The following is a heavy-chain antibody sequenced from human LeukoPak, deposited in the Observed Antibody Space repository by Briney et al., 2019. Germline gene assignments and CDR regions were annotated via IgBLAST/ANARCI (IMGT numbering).Heavy chain of an antibody. CDR1: GYTFTSYY. Sequence: ASVKASCKASGYTFTSYYMHWVRQAPGQGLEWMGIINPSGGSTSYAQKFQGRVTMTRDTSTSTVYMELSSLRSEDTAVYYCASAAVAGGDYFDYWGQGTLVTVSS. CDR3: ASAAVAGGDYFDY. CDR2: INPSGGST. V-gene: IGHV1-46*01. D-gene: IGHD6-19*01. J-gene: IGHJ4*02.